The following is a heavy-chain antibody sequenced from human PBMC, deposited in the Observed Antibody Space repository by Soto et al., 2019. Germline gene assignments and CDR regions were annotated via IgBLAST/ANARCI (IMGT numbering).Heavy chain of an antibody. CDR1: GGTFSSYA. CDR2: IIPIFGTA. J-gene: IGHJ5*02. D-gene: IGHD1-26*01. CDR3: ARDPEESVGATPWFDP. Sequence: QVQLVQSGAEVKKPGSSVKVSCKASGGTFSSYAISWVRQAPGQGLEWMGGIIPIFGTANYAQKFQGRVTITADKSTSTAYMELSSLRAEDTAVYYCARDPEESVGATPWFDPWGQGTLVTVSS. V-gene: IGHV1-69*06.